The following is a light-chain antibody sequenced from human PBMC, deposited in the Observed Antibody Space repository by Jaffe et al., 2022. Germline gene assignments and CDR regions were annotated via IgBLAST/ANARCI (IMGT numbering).Light chain of an antibody. Sequence: ERVLTQSPATLSVSPGESATLSCRASQSVSIDLAWYQQRPGQAPRLLIYGASTRATGIPARFSGSGSETEFTLTITSLQSEDFAVYYCQQYNNWPLTFGGGTKVEIK. J-gene: IGKJ4*01. V-gene: IGKV3-15*01. CDR1: QSVSID. CDR2: GAS. CDR3: QQYNNWPLT.